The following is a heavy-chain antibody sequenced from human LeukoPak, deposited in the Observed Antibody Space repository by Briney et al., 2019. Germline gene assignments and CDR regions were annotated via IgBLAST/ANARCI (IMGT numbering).Heavy chain of an antibody. CDR3: ARVAYSSGSYYFDY. CDR1: GGSISSYY. CDR2: IYYSGST. V-gene: IGHV4-59*08. D-gene: IGHD6-19*01. Sequence: SETLSLTCTVSGGSISSYYWSWIRQPPWKGLEWIGDIYYSGSTNSNPSLKSRVTISVDTSRNQLSLKLSSVTAADTALYYCARVAYSSGSYYFDYWGQGTLVTVSS. J-gene: IGHJ4*02.